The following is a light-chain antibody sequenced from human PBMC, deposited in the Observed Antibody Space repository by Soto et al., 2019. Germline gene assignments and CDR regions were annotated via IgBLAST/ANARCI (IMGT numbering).Light chain of an antibody. J-gene: IGKJ2*01. CDR2: GAS. CDR1: QTISSN. V-gene: IGKV3-15*01. CDR3: QQYHKWPPFT. Sequence: VSPGERATLSCRASQTISSNLAWYQQKPGQPPRVLIFGASTRATGIPARFSGSGSGTEFTLTISSLQSEDFAVYYCQQYHKWPPFTFGQGTKVDFK.